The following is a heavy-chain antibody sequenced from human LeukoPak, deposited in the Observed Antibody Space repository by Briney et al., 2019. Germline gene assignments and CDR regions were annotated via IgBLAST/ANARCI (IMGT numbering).Heavy chain of an antibody. V-gene: IGHV3-64D*06. D-gene: IGHD6-19*01. CDR1: GFTFDRFA. CDR2: IGSNGRST. CDR3: VNQISGWVY. Sequence: GGSLRLSCSASGFTFDRFAMHWVRQAPGKGLEYLSGIGSNGRSTHNADSVKGRFTISRDNSKNTLFLQMTSLRAEDSAVYYCVNQISGWVYWGQGTLVTVSS. J-gene: IGHJ4*02.